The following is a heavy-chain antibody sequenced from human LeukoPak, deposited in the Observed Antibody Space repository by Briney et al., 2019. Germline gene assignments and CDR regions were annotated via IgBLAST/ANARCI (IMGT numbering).Heavy chain of an antibody. CDR3: ARQKKGLQRVDTGFDS. CDR1: GGSFNNYY. CDR2: VYYTGST. Sequence: SETLSLTCTVSGGSFNNYYWFWIRQFPGKGLEYIGYVYYTGSTDYNPSLESRVTMSVDTSKNQFSLKLRSVTAADTATYYCARQKKGLQRVDTGFDSWGQGTLVIVSS. V-gene: IGHV4-59*08. D-gene: IGHD2-15*01. J-gene: IGHJ4*02.